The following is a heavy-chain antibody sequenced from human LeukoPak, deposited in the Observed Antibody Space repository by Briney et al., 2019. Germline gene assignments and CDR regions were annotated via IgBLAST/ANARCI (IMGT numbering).Heavy chain of an antibody. CDR2: IWYDGSNK. J-gene: IGHJ4*02. CDR3: AKDPRKWFGDTGYYFDY. D-gene: IGHD3-10*01. V-gene: IGHV3-30*02. Sequence: GGSLRLSCAASGFTFSSYGMHWVRQAPGKGLEWVAVIWYDGSNKYYADSVKGRFTISRDNSKNTLYLQMNSLRAEDTAVYYCAKDPRKWFGDTGYYFDYWGQGTLVTVSS. CDR1: GFTFSSYG.